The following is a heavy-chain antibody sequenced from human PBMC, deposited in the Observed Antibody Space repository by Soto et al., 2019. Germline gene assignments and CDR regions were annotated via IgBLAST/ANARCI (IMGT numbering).Heavy chain of an antibody. V-gene: IGHV4-39*02. J-gene: IGHJ4*02. CDR3: ARLVVVAPVANV. CDR2: IFYTGTT. CDR1: GGSISYNSYD. D-gene: IGHD2-2*01. Sequence: SETLSLTCSVSGGSISYNSYDWGWIRQPPGKGLEWIGGIFYTGTTYYSPSLKDRVTMSMDTSKNSFSVNLTSVTAADTAVYFCARLVVVAPVANVWGQETLVTVSS.